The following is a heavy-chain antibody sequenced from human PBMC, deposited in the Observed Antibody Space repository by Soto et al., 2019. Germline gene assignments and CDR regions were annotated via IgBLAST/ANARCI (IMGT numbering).Heavy chain of an antibody. D-gene: IGHD5-12*01. CDR3: TKDWVVVSTIPHL. CDR1: GFSFNDYA. Sequence: EEQLLQSGGVLVQPGGSLRLSCAASGFSFNDYAMSRIRRAPGKGLEWVSGISASGASIHYADSVKGLFIVSRDNSNNALYLQMSSLRVEDTAMYYCTKDWVVVSTIPHLWGQGTRVTVSS. V-gene: IGHV3-23*01. J-gene: IGHJ5*02. CDR2: ISASGASI.